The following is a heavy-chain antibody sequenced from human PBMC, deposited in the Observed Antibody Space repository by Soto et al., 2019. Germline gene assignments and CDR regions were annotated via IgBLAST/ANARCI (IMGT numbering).Heavy chain of an antibody. V-gene: IGHV3-53*04. CDR2: IYSGGST. Sequence: GGSLRLSCAASGFTVSSNYMSWGRQAPGKGLEWVSVIYSGGSTYYADSVKGRFTISRHNSKNTLYLQMNSLRAEDTAVYYCARHSPYCGGDCYSYDYGGQGPLAPVSS. D-gene: IGHD2-21*02. CDR1: GFTVSSNY. J-gene: IGHJ4*02. CDR3: ARHSPYCGGDCYSYDY.